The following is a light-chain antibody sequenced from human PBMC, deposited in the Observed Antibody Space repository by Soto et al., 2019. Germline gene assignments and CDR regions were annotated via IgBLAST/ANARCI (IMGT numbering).Light chain of an antibody. CDR3: QQYNNYPWT. J-gene: IGKJ1*01. Sequence: DIQMTQSPSTLSASVGDRVTITCRASQSISIWLAWYQQKPGKAPNLLISKASSLESGVPSRFIGSGSGTEFTLTICSLQPDDFATYYCQQYNNYPWTFGQGTKVEIK. V-gene: IGKV1-5*03. CDR2: KAS. CDR1: QSISIW.